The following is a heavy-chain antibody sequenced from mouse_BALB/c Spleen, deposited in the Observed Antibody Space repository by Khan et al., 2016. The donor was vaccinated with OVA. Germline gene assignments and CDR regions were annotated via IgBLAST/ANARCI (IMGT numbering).Heavy chain of an antibody. CDR2: IWTDGST. V-gene: IGHV2-6-1*01. Sequence: QLQLKESGPGLVAPSQSLSITCTISGFSLTNYGVHWVRQPPGKGLEWLGVIWTDGSTTYTSALKSRLTIPKDNSKSQVFLKMNSHQTDDTAIYFCARQPYYHYNVMDYGGQGTTVTVAS. CDR1: GFSLTNYG. D-gene: IGHD2-4*01. CDR3: ARQPYYHYNVMDY. J-gene: IGHJ4*01.